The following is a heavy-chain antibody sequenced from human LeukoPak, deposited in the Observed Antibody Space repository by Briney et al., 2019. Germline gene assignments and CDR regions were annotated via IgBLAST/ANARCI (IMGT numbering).Heavy chain of an antibody. D-gene: IGHD5-24*01. CDR3: ARATRDGHPGSYYYYMDV. Sequence: GGSLRLSCAASGFIFSGSAIHWVRQASGKGLEWVGRIRNRANSYATTYAASVKGRFTISRDDSKNTAYLQMNSLKTADTAAYYCARATRDGHPGSYYYYMDVWGKGTTVTISS. CDR1: GFIFSGSA. J-gene: IGHJ6*03. CDR2: IRNRANSYAT. V-gene: IGHV3-73*01.